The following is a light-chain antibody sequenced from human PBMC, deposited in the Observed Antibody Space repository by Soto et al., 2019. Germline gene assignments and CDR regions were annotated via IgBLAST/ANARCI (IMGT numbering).Light chain of an antibody. Sequence: QSVLTQPPSVSGAPGQRVTISCTGSSSNIGAGYDVHWYQQLPGTAPKLLIYGNNNRPSGVPDRFSGSKSGTSASLRITGLQAEDEADYYYQSYDCSLRRVVFGGRTQLPVL. CDR1: SSNIGAGYD. CDR2: GNN. V-gene: IGLV1-40*01. J-gene: IGLJ2*01. CDR3: QSYDCSLRRVV.